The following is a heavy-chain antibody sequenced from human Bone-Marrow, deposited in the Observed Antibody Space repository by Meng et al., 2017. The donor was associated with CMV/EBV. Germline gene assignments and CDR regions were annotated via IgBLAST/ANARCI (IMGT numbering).Heavy chain of an antibody. V-gene: IGHV4-34*01. CDR3: GRNPPQWYYYGMDV. J-gene: IGHJ6*02. Sequence: GSLRLSCAASGFTFSNAWMSWIRQPPGKGLEWIGEIDHSGSASYNPSLKSRIIISVDSSNKQFSLKLTSVTAADTAVYYCGRNPPQWYYYGMDVWGQGTTVTVSS. CDR1: GFTFSNAW. CDR2: IDHSGSA. D-gene: IGHD6-19*01.